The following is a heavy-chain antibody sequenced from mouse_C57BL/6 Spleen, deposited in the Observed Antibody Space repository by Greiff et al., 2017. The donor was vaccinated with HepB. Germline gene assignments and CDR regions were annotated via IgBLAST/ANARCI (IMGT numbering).Heavy chain of an antibody. D-gene: IGHD2-3*01. J-gene: IGHJ2*01. V-gene: IGHV1-80*01. CDR1: GYAFSSYW. CDR2: IYPGDGDT. CDR3: ARERIYDGIPGDY. Sequence: VKLQQSGAELVKPGASVKISCKASGYAFSSYWMNWVKQRPGKGLEWIGQIYPGDGDTNYNGKFKGKATLTADKSSSTAYMQLSSLTSEDSAVYFCARERIYDGIPGDYWGQGTTLTVSS.